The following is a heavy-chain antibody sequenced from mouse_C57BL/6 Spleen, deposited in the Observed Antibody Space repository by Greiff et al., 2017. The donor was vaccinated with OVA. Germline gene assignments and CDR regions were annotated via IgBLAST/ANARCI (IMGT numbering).Heavy chain of an antibody. Sequence: EVQGVESGGGLVKPGGSLKLSCAASGFTFSSYAMSWVRQTPEKRLEWVATISDGGSYTYYPDNVKGRFTISRDNAKNNLYLQMSHLKSEDTAMYYCARDASLTYWYFDVWGTGTTVTVSS. CDR2: ISDGGSYT. V-gene: IGHV5-4*01. D-gene: IGHD1-3*01. CDR1: GFTFSSYA. CDR3: ARDASLTYWYFDV. J-gene: IGHJ1*03.